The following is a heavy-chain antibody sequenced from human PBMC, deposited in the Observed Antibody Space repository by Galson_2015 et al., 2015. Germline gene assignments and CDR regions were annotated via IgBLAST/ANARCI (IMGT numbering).Heavy chain of an antibody. J-gene: IGHJ4*02. D-gene: IGHD3-16*01. V-gene: IGHV3-74*01. CDR1: GFTFSTCW. Sequence: SLRLSCAASGFTFSTCWTHWVRHAPGKGLVWVSRINTDGSTTGYADSVKGRFTISRDNARNTVYLQMNSLRAEDTAVYYCVRVPTDSNWGYFDSWDQGTLVTVSS. CDR3: VRVPTDSNWGYFDS. CDR2: INTDGSTT.